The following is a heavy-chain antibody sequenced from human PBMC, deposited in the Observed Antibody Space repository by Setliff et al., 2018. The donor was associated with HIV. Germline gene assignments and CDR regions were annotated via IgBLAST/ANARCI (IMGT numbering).Heavy chain of an antibody. Sequence: ASVKVSCKASGYIFTDYYMHWVRQAPGQGLEWMGNINPHTGVTKYAEKFQGRVTMTRDTSINTIYMELSRLRSDDTAVYYCARDLRDGFEEWFSTLDDGMDVWGQGTTVTVSS. D-gene: IGHD3-3*01. CDR1: GYIFTDYY. CDR2: INPHTGVT. V-gene: IGHV1-2*02. J-gene: IGHJ6*02. CDR3: ARDLRDGFEEWFSTLDDGMDV.